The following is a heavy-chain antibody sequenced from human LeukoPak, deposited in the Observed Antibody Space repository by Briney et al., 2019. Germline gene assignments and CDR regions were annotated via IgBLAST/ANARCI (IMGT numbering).Heavy chain of an antibody. D-gene: IGHD1-1*01. V-gene: IGHV3-74*01. CDR1: GFPISSFW. CDR3: MRDWRYYGMDV. CDR2: NKGDGTSS. J-gene: IGHJ6*02. Sequence: SGGSLRPSCAASGFPISSFWMHWVRQVPGKGLVWVSRNKGDGTSSSYADSVKGRFTISRDNAKNTIYLQSNSLRVDDTAVYYCMRDWRYYGMDVWGQGTTVTVSS.